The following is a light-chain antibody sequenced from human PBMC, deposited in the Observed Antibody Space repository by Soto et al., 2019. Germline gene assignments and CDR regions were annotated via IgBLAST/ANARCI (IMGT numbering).Light chain of an antibody. CDR1: SSDIGRYNF. CDR2: DVT. CDR3: CSYAGNYPH. Sequence: QSALTQPRSVSGSPGQSVTISCTATSSDIGRYNFVSWYQHHPGKAPKLIIFDVTKRPSGVPDRFSGSKSGNTASLTISGLQAEDESGYYCCSYAGNYPHFGGGTKLTVL. V-gene: IGLV2-11*01. J-gene: IGLJ2*01.